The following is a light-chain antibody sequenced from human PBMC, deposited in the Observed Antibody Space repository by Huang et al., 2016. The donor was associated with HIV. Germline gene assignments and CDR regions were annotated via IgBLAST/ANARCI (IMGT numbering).Light chain of an antibody. Sequence: EIVMTQSPATLSVSPGERATRSCRASQSVSSNLAWYQQKPGQAPRPLIYAASTRATGIPARFSGSGSGTEFTLTISSLQSEDFAVYYCQQYNNWPRTFGQGTKVEIK. CDR2: AAS. CDR1: QSVSSN. V-gene: IGKV3-15*01. CDR3: QQYNNWPRT. J-gene: IGKJ1*01.